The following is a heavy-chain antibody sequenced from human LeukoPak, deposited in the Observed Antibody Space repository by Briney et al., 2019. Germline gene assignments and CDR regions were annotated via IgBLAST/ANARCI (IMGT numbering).Heavy chain of an antibody. D-gene: IGHD4-11*01. CDR3: AKDYGYYSSYYYGMDV. Sequence: GGSLRLSCAASGFTFSSYAMHWVRQAPGKGLEWVAVISYDGSNKYYADSVKGRFTISRDNSKNTLYVQMNSLRAEDTAVYYCAKDYGYYSSYYYGMDVWGQGTTVTVSS. CDR2: ISYDGSNK. V-gene: IGHV3-30-3*01. CDR1: GFTFSSYA. J-gene: IGHJ6*02.